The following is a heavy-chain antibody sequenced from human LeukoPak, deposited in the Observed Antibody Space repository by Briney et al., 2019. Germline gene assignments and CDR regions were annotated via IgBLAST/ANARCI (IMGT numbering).Heavy chain of an antibody. CDR3: AKTTAVATPPLYFQN. CDR1: GFTFSTYA. J-gene: IGHJ1*01. D-gene: IGHD4-23*01. V-gene: IGHV3-23*01. CDR2: ISGSGGST. Sequence: GGSLRLSCAASGFTFSTYAMIWVRQAPGKGLEWVSVISGSGGSTYYADSVRGRFTISRDSSKNTLYLQMNSLRAEDTAVYYCAKTTAVATPPLYFQNWGQGTLVTVSS.